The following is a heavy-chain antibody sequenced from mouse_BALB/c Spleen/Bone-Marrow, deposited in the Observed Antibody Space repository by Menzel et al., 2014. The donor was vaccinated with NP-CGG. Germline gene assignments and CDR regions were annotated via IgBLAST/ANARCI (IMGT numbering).Heavy chain of an antibody. CDR1: GYTFTSYW. CDR3: TRQYGNYYAMDY. D-gene: IGHD2-10*02. Sequence: VQLQQSGAELVRPGASVKVSCKASGYTFTSYWINWVKQRPGQGLEWIGNIHPSDSYTNYNQNFKDKATLTVDKSSSPAYMQLSSPTSEDSAVYYCTRQYGNYYAMDYWGQGTSVTVSS. J-gene: IGHJ4*01. V-gene: IGHV1-69*02. CDR2: IHPSDSYT.